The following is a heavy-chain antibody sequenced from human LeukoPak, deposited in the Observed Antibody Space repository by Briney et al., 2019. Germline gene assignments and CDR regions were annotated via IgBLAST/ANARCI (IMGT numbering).Heavy chain of an antibody. D-gene: IGHD5-18*01. CDR1: GFTFSSYW. Sequence: GGSLRLSCAASGFTFSSYWMGWVRQAPGKGLEWVANIKQDGSEKYYVDSVKGRFTISRDNAKNSLYLQMNSLRAEDTAVYYCARDGYSYGPYYYYMDVWGKGTTVTVSS. CDR2: IKQDGSEK. V-gene: IGHV3-7*01. CDR3: ARDGYSYGPYYYYMDV. J-gene: IGHJ6*03.